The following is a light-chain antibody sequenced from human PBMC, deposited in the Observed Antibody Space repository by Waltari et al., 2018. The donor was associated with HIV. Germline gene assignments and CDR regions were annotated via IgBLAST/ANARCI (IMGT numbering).Light chain of an antibody. CDR3: QQSYSFPWT. CDR2: ATS. V-gene: IGKV1-39*01. CDR1: QSISSY. J-gene: IGKJ1*01. Sequence: DIQMTQSPSSLSASVGDRVTITCRASQSISSYLNWYQQKPGKAPKLLIYATSSFQSGVPLRFSGSGSGTDFTLTISSLQPEDFATYYCQQSYSFPWTFGQGTKVEIK.